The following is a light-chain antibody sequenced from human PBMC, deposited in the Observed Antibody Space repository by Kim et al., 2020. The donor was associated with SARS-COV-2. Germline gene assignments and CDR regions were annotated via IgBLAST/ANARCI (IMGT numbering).Light chain of an antibody. CDR1: SGNSGYV. V-gene: IGLV4-69*01. Sequence: SVKLTCPRGSGNSGYVIAWHQQQPGKGPRYLMKLNSDGSHSKGDGIPARFSGSSSGAERYLTISSLQSEDEADYYCQTWGAGVRVFGGGTKVTVL. CDR3: QTWGAGVRV. J-gene: IGLJ3*02. CDR2: LNSDGSH.